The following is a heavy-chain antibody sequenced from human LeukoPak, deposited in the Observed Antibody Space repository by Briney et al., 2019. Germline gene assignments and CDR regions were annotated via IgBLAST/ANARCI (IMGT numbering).Heavy chain of an antibody. J-gene: IGHJ3*02. D-gene: IGHD3-3*01. CDR3: ARALVGSSYDFWSGRDAFDI. CDR1: GGSISSYY. V-gene: IGHV4-59*08. Sequence: SETLSLTCTVSGGSISSYYWSWIRQPPGKGLEWIGYIYYSGSTNYNPSLKSRVTISVDTSKNQFSLKLSSVTAADTAVYYCARALVGSSYDFWSGRDAFDIWGQGTMVTVSS. CDR2: IYYSGST.